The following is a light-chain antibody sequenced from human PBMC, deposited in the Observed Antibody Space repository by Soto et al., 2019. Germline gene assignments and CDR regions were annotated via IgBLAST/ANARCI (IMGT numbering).Light chain of an antibody. CDR2: AAS. J-gene: IGKJ1*01. Sequence: DIQMTQSPSSLSASVGYRVTITCRASQSISSYLNWYQQKPGKAPKLLIYAASSLQSGVPSRFSGSGSGTDFTLTISSLQPEDFGTYYCQQYNNYFRTFGQGTKVDIK. CDR1: QSISSY. CDR3: QQYNNYFRT. V-gene: IGKV1-39*01.